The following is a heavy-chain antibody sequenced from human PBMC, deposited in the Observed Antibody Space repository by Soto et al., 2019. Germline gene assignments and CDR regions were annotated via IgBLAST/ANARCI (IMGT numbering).Heavy chain of an antibody. CDR2: IIPIFGTA. Sequence: QVQLVQSGAEVKKPGSSVKVSCKAPGGTFSSYAISWVRQAPGQGLEWMGGIIPIFGTANYAQKFQGRVTSTAEESTSTGYMGLSSLRSEDTAVYYCARSQGGSSSLDIYYYSYYGMDVCGQGTTVTVSS. J-gene: IGHJ6*02. CDR3: ARSQGGSSSLDIYYYSYYGMDV. V-gene: IGHV1-69*01. D-gene: IGHD2-15*01. CDR1: GGTFSSYA.